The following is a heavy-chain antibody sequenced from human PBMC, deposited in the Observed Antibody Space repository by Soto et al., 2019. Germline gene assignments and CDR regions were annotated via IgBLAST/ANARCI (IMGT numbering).Heavy chain of an antibody. Sequence: ASETLSLTCTVSGGSISSGGYNWSWIRQHPGQGLEWIGFITYSGSTYYNPSLKSRVSMSVDTSKNQHSLKLTSVTAADTAVYYCARGSDSGYDYFKSWGQGTLVTVSS. CDR2: ITYSGST. V-gene: IGHV4-31*03. CDR3: ARGSDSGYDYFKS. CDR1: GGSISSGGYN. J-gene: IGHJ4*02. D-gene: IGHD5-12*01.